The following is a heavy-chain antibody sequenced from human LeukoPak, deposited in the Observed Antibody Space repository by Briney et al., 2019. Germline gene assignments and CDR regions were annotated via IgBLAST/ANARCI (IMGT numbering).Heavy chain of an antibody. V-gene: IGHV3-33*01. Sequence: GSLRLSCAASGFTFSSYGMHWVRQAPGKGLEWVAVIWYDGSNKYYADSVKGRFTISRDNSKNTLYLQMNSLRAEDTAVYYCASASAATVVTPFDYWGQGTLVTVSS. CDR1: GFTFSSYG. CDR2: IWYDGSNK. CDR3: ASASAATVVTPFDY. D-gene: IGHD4-17*01. J-gene: IGHJ4*02.